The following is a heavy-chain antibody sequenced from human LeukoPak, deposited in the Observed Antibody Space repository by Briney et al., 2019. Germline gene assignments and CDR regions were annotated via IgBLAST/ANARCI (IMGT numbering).Heavy chain of an antibody. D-gene: IGHD2-2*01. Sequence: PGGSLRLPCAVSGFAFSDYAMHWVRQAPGKGLEWVASIQSNGNEKYSSDSLKGRFTISRDNSKNTLYLQMNTVRPEDTAVFYCARGVTSWPQGPYHFDFWGQGILITVSS. V-gene: IGHV3-30*02. CDR2: IQSNGNEK. J-gene: IGHJ4*02. CDR1: GFAFSDYA. CDR3: ARGVTSWPQGPYHFDF.